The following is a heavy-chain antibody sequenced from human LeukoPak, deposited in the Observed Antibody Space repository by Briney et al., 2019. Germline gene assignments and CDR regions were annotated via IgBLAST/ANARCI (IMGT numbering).Heavy chain of an antibody. CDR1: GGSFSGYY. J-gene: IGHJ4*02. D-gene: IGHD1-1*01. CDR3: ARRPRVGWKGPDY. V-gene: IGHV4-34*01. CDR2: INHSGST. Sequence: SVTLSLTCAVYGGSFSGYYWSWIRQPPGKGLEWIGEINHSGSTNYNPSLKSRATISVDTSKNQFSLKLSSVTAADTAVYYCARRPRVGWKGPDYWGQGTLVTVSS.